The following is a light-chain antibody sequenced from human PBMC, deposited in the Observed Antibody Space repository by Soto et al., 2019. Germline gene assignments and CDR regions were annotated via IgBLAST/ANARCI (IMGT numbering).Light chain of an antibody. CDR3: YSYAGSNSVV. CDR2: DVS. CDR1: SSDVGGYNY. Sequence: QSALTQPRSVSGSPGQSVTISCTGTSSDVGGYNYVSWYQQHPGKAPKLMIYDVSKRPSGVPDRFSGSKSGNTASLTISGLQAEDEADYYCYSYAGSNSVVFGGGTKLTVL. J-gene: IGLJ2*01. V-gene: IGLV2-11*01.